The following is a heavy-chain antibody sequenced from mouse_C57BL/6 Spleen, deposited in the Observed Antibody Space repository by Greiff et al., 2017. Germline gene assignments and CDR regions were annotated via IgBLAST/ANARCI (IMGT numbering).Heavy chain of an antibody. J-gene: IGHJ2*01. CDR2: IDPSDSYT. CDR3: ASGGNYGDY. CDR1: GYTFTSYW. Sequence: QVQLQQPGAELVKPGASVKLSCKASGYTFTSYWMQWVKQRPGQGLEWIGEIDPSDSYTNYTQKFKGKATLTVDTSSSTAYMQLSSLTSEDSAVYYCASGGNYGDYWGQGTTLTVSS. V-gene: IGHV1-50*01. D-gene: IGHD2-1*01.